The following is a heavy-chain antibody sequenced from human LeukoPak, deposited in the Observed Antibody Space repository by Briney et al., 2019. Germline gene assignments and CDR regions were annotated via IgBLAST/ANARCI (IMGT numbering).Heavy chain of an antibody. Sequence: GGSLRLSCAASGFTFSTFAMIWVRQPPGKGLEWVSSIFPSGGEIHYADSVRGRFTISRDDSKSTLSLQMNSLRAEDTAIYYCATYRQVLLPFESWGQGTLVTVSS. V-gene: IGHV3-23*01. D-gene: IGHD2-8*02. J-gene: IGHJ4*02. CDR2: IFPSGGEI. CDR3: ATYRQVLLPFES. CDR1: GFTFSTFA.